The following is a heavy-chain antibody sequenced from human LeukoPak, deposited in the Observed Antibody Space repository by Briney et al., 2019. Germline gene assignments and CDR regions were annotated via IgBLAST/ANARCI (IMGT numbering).Heavy chain of an antibody. CDR1: GFIFKPAY. CDR2: IYSGGST. CDR3: ARGGPMVRGVPRPHGFDY. Sequence: GGSLRLSCAGSGFIFKPAYINWVRQAPGKGLEWVSVIYSGGSTYYADSVKGRFTISRDNSKNTLYLQMNSLRAEDTAVYYCARGGPMVRGVPRPHGFDYWGQGTLVTVSS. J-gene: IGHJ4*02. V-gene: IGHV3-53*01. D-gene: IGHD3-10*01.